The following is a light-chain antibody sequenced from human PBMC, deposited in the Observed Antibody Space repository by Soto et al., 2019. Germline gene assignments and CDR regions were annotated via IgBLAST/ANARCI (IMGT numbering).Light chain of an antibody. CDR2: KAS. CDR1: QSITNW. Sequence: DIQMTKSPSTLSASVGARVTITCRASQSITNWLAWYQQKPGKAPKLLIYKASNLDIGVPSRFSGSGSGTEFTLTISSLQPDDCATYYCQQYDTYWTFGQGTKVEIK. V-gene: IGKV1-5*03. CDR3: QQYDTYWT. J-gene: IGKJ1*01.